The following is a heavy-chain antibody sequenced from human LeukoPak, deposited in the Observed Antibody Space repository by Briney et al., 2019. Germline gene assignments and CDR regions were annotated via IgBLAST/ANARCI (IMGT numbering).Heavy chain of an antibody. Sequence: GGSLSLSCAASGFTFSIYVMTGVRQAPGRGLECGTTTTGSGATTDYADSVKGRFTISRDNYKNTLSLQMNSLRAEDTAVYYCARSWYFDLWGRGTLVTVPS. CDR2: TTGSGATT. CDR1: GFTFSIYV. V-gene: IGHV3-23*01. J-gene: IGHJ2*01. CDR3: ARSWYFDL.